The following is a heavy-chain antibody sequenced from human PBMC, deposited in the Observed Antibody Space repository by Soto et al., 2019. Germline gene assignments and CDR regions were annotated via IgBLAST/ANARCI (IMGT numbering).Heavy chain of an antibody. CDR1: GGSIGSGGYY. CDR3: ASLTAMVAKYYYYGMDV. V-gene: IGHV4-31*03. J-gene: IGHJ6*02. Sequence: SETLSLTCTVSGGSIGSGGYYWSWIRQHPGKGLEWIGYIYYSGSTYYNPSLKSRVTISVDTSKNQFSLKLSSVTAADTAVYYCASLTAMVAKYYYYGMDVWGQGTTVTVSS. D-gene: IGHD5-18*01. CDR2: IYYSGST.